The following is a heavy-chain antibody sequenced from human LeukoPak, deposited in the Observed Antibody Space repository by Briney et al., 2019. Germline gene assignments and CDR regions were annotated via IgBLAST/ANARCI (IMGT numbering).Heavy chain of an antibody. Sequence: ASETLSLTCTVSGGSISSGGYYWSWIRELPGKDLEWIGYVCYSGSTYYNPSLKSRVTISVDTSKNQFSLKLSSVTAADTAVYYCARARSAGYDFWRKTENWFDPWGQGTLVTVSS. V-gene: IGHV4-31*03. J-gene: IGHJ5*02. CDR3: ARARSAGYDFWRKTENWFDP. D-gene: IGHD3-3*01. CDR2: VCYSGST. CDR1: GGSISSGGYY.